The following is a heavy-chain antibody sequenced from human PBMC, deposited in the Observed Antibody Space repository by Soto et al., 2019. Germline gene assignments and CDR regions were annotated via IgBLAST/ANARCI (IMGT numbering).Heavy chain of an antibody. D-gene: IGHD6-19*01. V-gene: IGHV1-46*01. CDR2: FNPSGLST. CDR1: GSTFTNHH. Sequence: QVHLVQSGAEVKKPGASVNVSCQASGSTFTNHHMHWVRQAPGQGLEWMGIFNPSGLSTTYAQEFEGRVTITRDTSRSTVYMGLSSLTSEGTAVYFCARVTHRGPIAVAAPLGSWGKGTLVIVSS. CDR3: ARVTHRGPIAVAAPLGS. J-gene: IGHJ4*02.